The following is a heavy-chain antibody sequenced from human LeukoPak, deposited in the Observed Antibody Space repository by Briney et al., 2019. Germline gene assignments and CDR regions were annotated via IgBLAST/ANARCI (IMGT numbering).Heavy chain of an antibody. CDR2: IRYDGSEE. J-gene: IGHJ4*02. V-gene: IGHV3-30*02. Sequence: GGSPRLSRAASGITFSSYGMHWVRQAPGKGVKWGAFIRYDGSEEYYADSVKGRFTISRDNSKKTLYLQMNSLRAEDTAVYYCAKGYTYTFDYFDSWGQGTLVTVSS. CDR1: GITFSSYG. D-gene: IGHD5-18*01. CDR3: AKGYTYTFDYFDS.